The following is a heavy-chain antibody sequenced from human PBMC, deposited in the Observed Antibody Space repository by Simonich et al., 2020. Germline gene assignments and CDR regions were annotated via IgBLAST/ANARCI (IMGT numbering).Heavy chain of an antibody. Sequence: GGGLVKPGGSLRLSCAASGFTFSSYSMNWVRQAPGKWLEWVSSISSSSSYIYYADSVKGRFTISRDNAKNSLYLQMHSLRAEDTAVYYCARDTSYYGSGSYYFDYWGQGTLVTVSS. D-gene: IGHD3-10*01. CDR2: ISSSSSYI. CDR3: ARDTSYYGSGSYYFDY. CDR1: GFTFSSYS. J-gene: IGHJ4*02. V-gene: IGHV3-21*01.